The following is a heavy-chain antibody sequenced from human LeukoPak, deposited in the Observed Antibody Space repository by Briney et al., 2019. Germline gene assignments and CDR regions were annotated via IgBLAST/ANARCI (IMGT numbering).Heavy chain of an antibody. CDR1: GFTFSNHF. CDR2: IANDGSHT. J-gene: IGHJ3*02. V-gene: IGHV3-30-3*01. CDR3: ARERQDTIIHSGAFDI. Sequence: GRSLRLSCAASGFTFSNHFMHWVRQAPGKGLEWVADIANDGSHTFYVESVKGRFTISRDNSKNTLYLQMNSLRVEDTAVYFCARERQDTIIHSGAFDIWGQGTMVTVSS. D-gene: IGHD3-10*01.